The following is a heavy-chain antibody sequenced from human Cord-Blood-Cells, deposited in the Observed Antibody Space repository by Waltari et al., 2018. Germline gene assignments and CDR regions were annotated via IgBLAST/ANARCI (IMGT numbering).Heavy chain of an antibody. CDR1: GGSISSYY. CDR3: ARDRDGSYYDY. Sequence: QVQLQESGPGLVKPSETLSLTCTVSGGSISSYYWSWIRQPPGKGLEWCGDIYYSGSTNYNPSLKSRVTISVDTSKNQFALKLSSVTAADTAVYYCARDRDGSYYDYWGQGTLVTVSS. CDR2: IYYSGST. V-gene: IGHV4-59*01. D-gene: IGHD1-26*01. J-gene: IGHJ4*02.